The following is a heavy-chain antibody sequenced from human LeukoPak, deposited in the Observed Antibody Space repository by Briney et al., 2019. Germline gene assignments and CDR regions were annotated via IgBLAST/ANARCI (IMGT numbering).Heavy chain of an antibody. V-gene: IGHV1-58*01. Sequence: GTSVKVSCKASEFTSTNSAVQWVRQARGQRLEWIGWIVVATGNTNYAQKFHERVTITRDMSTSTAYMELSSLRSEDTAVYYCARDREYDSSGYYYLDYWGQGTLVTVSS. D-gene: IGHD3-22*01. CDR2: IVVATGNT. J-gene: IGHJ4*02. CDR1: EFTSTNSA. CDR3: ARDREYDSSGYYYLDY.